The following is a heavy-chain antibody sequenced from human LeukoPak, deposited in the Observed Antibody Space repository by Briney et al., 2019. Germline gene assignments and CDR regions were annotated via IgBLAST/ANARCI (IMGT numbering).Heavy chain of an antibody. D-gene: IGHD3-22*01. CDR2: FITIIGIA. Sequence: ASVKLCCTASGATFSSYAISRVRQAPGPGLGWMGGFITIIGIANYAQKFQCRVTITADKSTSTAYMELSSLRSEDTAVYYCASKRRCSDTSVYYYEDEYSQNWGQGTLVTVSS. CDR1: GATFSSYA. J-gene: IGHJ1*01. V-gene: IGHV1-69*10. CDR3: ASKRRCSDTSVYYYEDEYSQN.